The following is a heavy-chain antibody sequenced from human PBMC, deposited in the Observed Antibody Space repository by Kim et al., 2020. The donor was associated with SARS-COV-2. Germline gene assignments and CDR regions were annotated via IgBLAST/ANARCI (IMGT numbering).Heavy chain of an antibody. CDR2: IYSELSET. Sequence: GESLKISCRGPEGMLVSYWIAWVRQMPGKGLQWMGVIYSELSETTYNPSFQGQVTITADRSINTAYLEFNSLKASDTGIYYCARHDPYGGSPALFWGRGSLVTVSA. CDR1: EGMLVSYW. V-gene: IGHV5-51*01. CDR3: ARHDPYGGSPALF. J-gene: IGHJ4*02. D-gene: IGHD1-26*01.